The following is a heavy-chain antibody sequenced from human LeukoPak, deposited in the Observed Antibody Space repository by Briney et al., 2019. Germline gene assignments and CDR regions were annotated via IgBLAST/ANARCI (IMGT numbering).Heavy chain of an antibody. CDR1: GFTFSSYA. V-gene: IGHV3-23*01. J-gene: IGHJ6*02. CDR2: ISGSGGST. D-gene: IGHD1-26*01. CDR3: AKDREISGGYSPYYYYGMDV. Sequence: GGSLRLSCAASGFTFSSYAMSWVRQAPGKGLEWVSAISGSGGSTYYADSVKGRFTISRDNSKNTLYLQMNSLRAEDTAVYYCAKDREISGGYSPYYYYGMDVWGQGTTVTVSS.